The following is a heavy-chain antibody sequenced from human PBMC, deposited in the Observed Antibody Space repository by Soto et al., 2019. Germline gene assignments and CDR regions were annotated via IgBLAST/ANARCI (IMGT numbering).Heavy chain of an antibody. D-gene: IGHD2-15*01. CDR3: ARDGAAGLNLDY. CDR1: GFRFRNYA. J-gene: IGHJ4*02. CDR2: IWADGSRQ. Sequence: QVRLVESGGGPVQPGGSLKLSCATSGFRFRNYAMHWVRQAPGKGLDWVAFIWADGSRQDYAESVKGRFTISRDDSKNTLDLQMNSLRVDDTAVYYCARDGAAGLNLDYWGQGTLVTVPS. V-gene: IGHV3-33*01.